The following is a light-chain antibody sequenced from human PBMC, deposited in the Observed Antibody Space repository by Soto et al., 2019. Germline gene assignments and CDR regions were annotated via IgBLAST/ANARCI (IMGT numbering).Light chain of an antibody. CDR1: QSVRSSF. Sequence: EIVLTQSPGTLSVLPGERATLSCRASQSVRSSFLAWYQQRPGQGPRLLIYGASTRATGIPDRFSGSGSGTDFTLTISRLEPEDFAVYYCQQYGSSPLTFGGGTKVEIK. CDR2: GAS. CDR3: QQYGSSPLT. V-gene: IGKV3-20*01. J-gene: IGKJ4*01.